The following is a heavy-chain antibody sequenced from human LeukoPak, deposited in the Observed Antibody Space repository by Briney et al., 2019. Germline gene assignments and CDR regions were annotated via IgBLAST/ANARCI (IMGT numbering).Heavy chain of an antibody. D-gene: IGHD5-18*01. CDR2: ISYDGSNK. Sequence: GGSLRFSCAASGFTFSNYAMHWVRQAPGKGLEWVAVISYDGSNKYYADSVKGRFTISRDISMNTLYLQMNNLRPEDTAVYYCATRLDTGLFDYWGQGTLVTVSS. J-gene: IGHJ4*02. CDR3: ATRLDTGLFDY. V-gene: IGHV3-30-3*01. CDR1: GFTFSNYA.